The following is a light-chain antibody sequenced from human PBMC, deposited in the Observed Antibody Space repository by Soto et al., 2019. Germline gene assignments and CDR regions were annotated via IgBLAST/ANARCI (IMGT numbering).Light chain of an antibody. V-gene: IGKV1-33*01. J-gene: IGKJ2*01. CDR2: DAS. Sequence: DIQMTQSPSSVSASVGDRVTITCQASQDITKFVNWYQHKPGQAPKLLIYDASSLKSGVPSRFNGGGSGPVFTFTISSLQPEDFATYHCQQYDDLPYTFGQGTKLE. CDR1: QDITKF. CDR3: QQYDDLPYT.